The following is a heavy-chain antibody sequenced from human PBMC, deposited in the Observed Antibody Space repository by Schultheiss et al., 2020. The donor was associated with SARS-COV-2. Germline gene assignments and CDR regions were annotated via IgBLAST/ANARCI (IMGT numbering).Heavy chain of an antibody. CDR2: ISTGGFST. CDR3: ARELAIAAASPGYYYYGMDV. J-gene: IGHJ6*02. CDR1: GFTFSSYA. Sequence: GGSLRLSCAASGFTFSSYAMNWVRQAPGKGLEWVSAISTGGFSTYYADSVKGRFTISRDNAKNSLYLQMNSLRAEDTAVYYCARELAIAAASPGYYYYGMDVWGQGTTVTVSS. D-gene: IGHD6-13*01. V-gene: IGHV3-21*01.